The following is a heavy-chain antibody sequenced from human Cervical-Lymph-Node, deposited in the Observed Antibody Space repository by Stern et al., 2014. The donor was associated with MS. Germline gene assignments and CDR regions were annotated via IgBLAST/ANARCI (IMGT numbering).Heavy chain of an antibody. CDR1: GGSISSYY. D-gene: IGHD3-22*01. CDR3: ARDPYYYDNTGESDY. V-gene: IGHV4-4*07. CDR2: IYSSGST. Sequence: VQLEESGPGLVKPSETLSLTCTVSGGSISSYYWNWIRQPAGKGLQWIGRIYSSGSTDYNPSLKSRVTMSVDMSKTHFSLQLSSVTAADTAVYYCARDPYYYDNTGESDYWGQGTLVTVSS. J-gene: IGHJ4*02.